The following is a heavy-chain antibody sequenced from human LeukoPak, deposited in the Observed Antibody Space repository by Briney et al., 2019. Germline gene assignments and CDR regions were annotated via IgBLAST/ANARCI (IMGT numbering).Heavy chain of an antibody. CDR1: GFTFSSYA. D-gene: IGHD6-13*01. Sequence: QTGGSLRLSCAASGFTFSSYAMHWVRRAPGKGLEWVAVISYDGSNKYYADSVKGRFTISRDNSKNTLYLQMNSLRAEDTAVYYCAREKEAAAGQTYYFDYWGQGTLVTVSS. J-gene: IGHJ4*02. CDR2: ISYDGSNK. CDR3: AREKEAAAGQTYYFDY. V-gene: IGHV3-30*04.